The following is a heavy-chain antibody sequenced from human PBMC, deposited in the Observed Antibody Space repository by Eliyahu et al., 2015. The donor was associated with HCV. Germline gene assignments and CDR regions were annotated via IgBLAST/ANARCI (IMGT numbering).Heavy chain of an antibody. V-gene: IGHV1-2*06. J-gene: IGHJ4*02. Sequence: QVQLVQSGADVKKPGASIKVSCKGSRSTFSGYKVHWLRQAPGQSHEWMARINPKSGDTYYAQKFQGRLTVTRDTSTNIVYMDLSSLTSDDTAIYYCATSTFGVVDVWGQGTLVTVSS. CDR1: RSTFSGYK. CDR3: ATSTFGVVDV. CDR2: INPKSGDT. D-gene: IGHD3-3*01.